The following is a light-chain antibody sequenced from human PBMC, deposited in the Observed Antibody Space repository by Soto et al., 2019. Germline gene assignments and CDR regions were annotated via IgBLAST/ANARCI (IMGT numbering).Light chain of an antibody. CDR1: SSNIGNNG. J-gene: IGLJ2*01. V-gene: IGLV1-36*01. CDR2: YDD. CDR3: AAWDDSLNGPV. Sequence: QSVLTQPPSVSEAPRQRVTISCSGSSSNIGNNGVNWYQQLPGKAPKLLIYYDDLLPSGVSDRFSGSKSGTSASLAISGLQSEDEADYYCAAWDDSLNGPVFGGGTQLTV.